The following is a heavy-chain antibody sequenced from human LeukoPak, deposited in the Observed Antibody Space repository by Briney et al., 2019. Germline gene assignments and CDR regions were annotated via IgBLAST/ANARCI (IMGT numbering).Heavy chain of an antibody. D-gene: IGHD3-16*01. Sequence: SETLSLTCTVSGYSITSGYDWGWIRQPPGKGLEWIGSVDHSGSINYSPSLKSRVTISADTSKSQFSLKLSSVTAADTAVYYCARAGGGIPLWGQGTLVSVSS. V-gene: IGHV4-38-2*02. J-gene: IGHJ4*02. CDR3: ARAGGGIPL. CDR1: GYSITSGYD. CDR2: VDHSGSI.